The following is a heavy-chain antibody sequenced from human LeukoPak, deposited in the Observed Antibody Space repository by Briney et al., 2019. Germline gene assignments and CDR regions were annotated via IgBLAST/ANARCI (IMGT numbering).Heavy chain of an antibody. CDR1: GYTFSDFS. Sequence: GGSLRLSCAASGYTFSDFSVNGVRQAPGKGLEWVSSISVRSNYRYYADSVRGRFTISRDDARDSLFLQMNSLRAEDTAVYFCVRLRRNSDRSGYYYYYDWGQGTLVTVSS. CDR3: VRLRRNSDRSGYYYYYD. J-gene: IGHJ4*02. V-gene: IGHV3-21*01. D-gene: IGHD3-22*01. CDR2: ISVRSNYR.